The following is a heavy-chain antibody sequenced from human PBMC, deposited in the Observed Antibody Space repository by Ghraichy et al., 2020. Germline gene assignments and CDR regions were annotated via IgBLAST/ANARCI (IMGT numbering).Heavy chain of an antibody. Sequence: GGSLRLSCAASGFTFSSYEMNWVRQAPGKGLEWVSYISSSGSTIYYADSVKGRFTISRDNAKNSLYLQMNSLRAEDTAVYYCARVREQWLVDTFIDYRGQGTLVTVSS. V-gene: IGHV3-48*03. J-gene: IGHJ4*02. CDR2: ISSSGSTI. D-gene: IGHD6-19*01. CDR3: ARVREQWLVDTFIDY. CDR1: GFTFSSYE.